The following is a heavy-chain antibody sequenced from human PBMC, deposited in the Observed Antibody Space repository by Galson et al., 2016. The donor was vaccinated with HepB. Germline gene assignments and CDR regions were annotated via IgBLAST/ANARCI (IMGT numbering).Heavy chain of an antibody. J-gene: IGHJ1*01. CDR2: IKQDEIEK. CDR3: ARWDSYGDREYFHH. Sequence: SLRLSCAASGFTFSDYWMHWVRQVPGKGLEWVANIKQDEIEKYYMDSVKGRFTITRDNAKNSLYLQMNSLTVEDTAVYYCARWDSYGDREYFHHWGQGTLVTVSS. V-gene: IGHV3-7*01. D-gene: IGHD4-17*01. CDR1: GFTFSDYW.